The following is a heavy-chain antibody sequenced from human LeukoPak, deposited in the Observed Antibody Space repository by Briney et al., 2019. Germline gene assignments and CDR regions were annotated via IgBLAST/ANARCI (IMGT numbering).Heavy chain of an antibody. CDR2: ISWNSGRT. J-gene: IGHJ3*02. V-gene: IGHV3-9*03. CDR3: VKDRSYSSTFGFDM. Sequence: GRSLRLSCVASGFTFDDYAMHWVRQGPGMGLEWVSGISWNSGRTDYADSVKGRFTISRDNAKNSLYLQMNTLRPEDMALYYCVKDRSYSSTFGFDMWGQGTMVTVPS. D-gene: IGHD6-13*01. CDR1: GFTFDDYA.